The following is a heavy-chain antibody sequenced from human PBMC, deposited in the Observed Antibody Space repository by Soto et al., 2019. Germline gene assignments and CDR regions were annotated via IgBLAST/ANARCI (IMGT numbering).Heavy chain of an antibody. CDR2: ISYDGSQD. CDR1: GFSLSNCG. J-gene: IGHJ5*02. V-gene: IGHV3-30*18. D-gene: IGHD6-19*01. CDR3: AKDLYNSGWYNYFDP. Sequence: QVHLVESGGGVVQPGRSLILSCAASGFSLSNCGMHWVRQAPGKGLEWVAMISYDGSQDHFIDSVKGRFTISRDNSKNTLYLQMNSLRPEDTAVYYCAKDLYNSGWYNYFDPWGQGTLVTVSS.